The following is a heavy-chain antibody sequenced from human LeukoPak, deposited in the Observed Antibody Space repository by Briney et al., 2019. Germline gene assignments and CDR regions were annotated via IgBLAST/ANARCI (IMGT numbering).Heavy chain of an antibody. V-gene: IGHV4-34*01. J-gene: IGHJ4*02. CDR2: INHSGST. Sequence: SETLSLTCAVYGGSFSGYYWSWIRQPPGKGLEWIGEINHSGSTNYNPSLKSRVTISADTSKNQFSLKLSSVTAADTAVYYCASAGIAAAATGYWGQGTLVTVSS. CDR3: ASAGIAAAATGY. D-gene: IGHD6-13*01. CDR1: GGSFSGYY.